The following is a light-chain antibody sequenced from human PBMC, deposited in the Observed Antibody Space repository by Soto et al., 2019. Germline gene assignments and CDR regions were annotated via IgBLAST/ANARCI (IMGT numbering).Light chain of an antibody. CDR2: DAS. CDR3: QQRSNWPPP. V-gene: IGKV3-11*01. J-gene: IGKJ2*01. CDR1: QSVSSY. Sequence: EIVLTQSPATLSLSPGERATLSCRASQSVSSYLAWYQQKSGQAPRLLIYDASTRATAIPTRFSGSGSGTDFTLTISSLEHEDFTVYYCQQRSNWPPPFGQGTKLEIK.